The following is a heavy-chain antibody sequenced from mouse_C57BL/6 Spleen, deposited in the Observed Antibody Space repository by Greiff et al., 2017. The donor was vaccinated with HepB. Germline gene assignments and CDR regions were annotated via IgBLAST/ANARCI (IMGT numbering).Heavy chain of an antibody. J-gene: IGHJ2*01. V-gene: IGHV1-80*01. Sequence: VQLQQSGAELVKPGASVKISCKASGYAFSSYWMNWVKQRPGKGLEWIGQIYPGDGDTNYNGKFKGKATLTADKSSSTAYMQLSSLTSEDSAVYFCASLLITTVVATDYFDYWGQGTTLTVSS. CDR3: ASLLITTVVATDYFDY. CDR1: GYAFSSYW. CDR2: IYPGDGDT. D-gene: IGHD1-1*01.